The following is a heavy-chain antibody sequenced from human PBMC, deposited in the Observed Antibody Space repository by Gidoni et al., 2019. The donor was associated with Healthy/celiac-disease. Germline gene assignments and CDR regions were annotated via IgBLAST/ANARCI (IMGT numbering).Heavy chain of an antibody. J-gene: IGHJ5*02. Sequence: QVQLQESGPGLVKPSGPLSLTCAVSGGSIRSSNWWSWVRQPPGKGLEWIGEIYHSGSTNYNPSLKSRVTISVDKSKNQFSLKLSSVTAADTAVYYCARARLDYGDYNWFDPWGQGTLVTVSS. D-gene: IGHD4-17*01. CDR2: IYHSGST. CDR1: GGSIRSSNW. CDR3: ARARLDYGDYNWFDP. V-gene: IGHV4-4*02.